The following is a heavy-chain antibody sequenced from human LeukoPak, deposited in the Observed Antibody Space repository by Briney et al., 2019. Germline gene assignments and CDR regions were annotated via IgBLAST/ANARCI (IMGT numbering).Heavy chain of an antibody. D-gene: IGHD3-10*01. V-gene: IGHV1-2*02. CDR2: INPNSGGT. CDR1: GYTFTGYY. Sequence: ASVKVSCKASGYTFTGYYMHWVRQAPGQGLEWMGWINPNSGGTNYAQKFQGRVTMTRDTSISTAYMELSRLRSDDTAVYYCAREVTELLWFGELLQRTGGPVDYWGQGTLDTVSS. CDR3: AREVTELLWFGELLQRTGGPVDY. J-gene: IGHJ4*02.